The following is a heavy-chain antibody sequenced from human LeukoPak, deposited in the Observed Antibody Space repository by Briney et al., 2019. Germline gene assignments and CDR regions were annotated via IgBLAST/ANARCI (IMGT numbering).Heavy chain of an antibody. J-gene: IGHJ4*02. CDR1: GFTFSNSA. Sequence: PGGSLRLSCAASGFTFSNSAMSWVRQAPGKGLEWVSTRGSGITTYYADSVKGRFTISRDNSKNTLYLQMNSLRAEDTAVYYCAKGRIAARNYFDYWGQGTLVTVSS. V-gene: IGHV3-23*01. CDR2: RGSGITT. D-gene: IGHD6-13*01. CDR3: AKGRIAARNYFDY.